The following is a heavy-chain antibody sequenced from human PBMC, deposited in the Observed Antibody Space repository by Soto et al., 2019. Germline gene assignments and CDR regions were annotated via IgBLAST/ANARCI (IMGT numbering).Heavy chain of an antibody. V-gene: IGHV6-1*01. D-gene: IGHD5-12*01. J-gene: IGHJ6*02. CDR3: ARGDVVATRWGMDV. CDR2: TYYRPKWYN. CDR1: GDSVSSDSAA. Sequence: PSQTLSLTCAISGDSVSSDSAAWNWIRQSPSRGLEWLGRTYYRPKWYNDYAVSVKSRITINPDTSKNQFSLQLNSVTPEDTAVYYCARGDVVATRWGMDVWGQGTTVTV.